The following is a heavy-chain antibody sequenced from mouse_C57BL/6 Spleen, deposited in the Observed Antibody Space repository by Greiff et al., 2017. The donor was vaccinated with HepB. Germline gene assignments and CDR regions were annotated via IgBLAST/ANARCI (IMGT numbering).Heavy chain of an antibody. CDR1: GFTFSSYA. CDR3: ARDHYPRGFAY. Sequence: DVMLVESGGGLVKPGGSLKLSCAASGFTFSSYAMSWVRQTPEKRLEWVATISDGGSYTYYPDNVKGRFTISRDNAKNNLYLQMSHLKSEDTAMYYCARDHYPRGFAYWGQGTLVTVSA. V-gene: IGHV5-4*01. CDR2: ISDGGSYT. D-gene: IGHD5-5*01. J-gene: IGHJ3*01.